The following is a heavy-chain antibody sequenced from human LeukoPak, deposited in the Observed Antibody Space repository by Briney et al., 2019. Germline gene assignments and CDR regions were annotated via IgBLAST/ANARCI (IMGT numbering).Heavy chain of an antibody. J-gene: IGHJ4*02. Sequence: PGGSLRLSCAPSGFTFTSYWMTWVRQAPGKGLEWVANIKHDGTEEYYVDSLKGRFTISRDNAKNSLYLQMSSLRAEDTAVYYCARHIDWKFDYWGQGTLVTVSS. CDR3: ARHIDWKFDY. CDR1: GFTFTSYW. D-gene: IGHD1-1*01. CDR2: IKHDGTEE. V-gene: IGHV3-7*01.